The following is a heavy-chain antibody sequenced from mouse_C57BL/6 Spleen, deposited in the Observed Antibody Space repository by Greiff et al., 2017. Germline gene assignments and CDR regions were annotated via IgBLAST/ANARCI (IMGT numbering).Heavy chain of an antibody. CDR3: ASGTAQATYAMDY. D-gene: IGHD3-2*02. Sequence: QVQLQQSGPELVKPGASVKISCKASGYAFSSSWMNWVKQRPGKGLEWIGRIYPGDGDTNYNGKFKGKATLTADKSSSTAYMQLSSLTSEDSAVYFCASGTAQATYAMDYWGQGTSVTVSS. CDR2: IYPGDGDT. V-gene: IGHV1-82*01. J-gene: IGHJ4*01. CDR1: GYAFSSSW.